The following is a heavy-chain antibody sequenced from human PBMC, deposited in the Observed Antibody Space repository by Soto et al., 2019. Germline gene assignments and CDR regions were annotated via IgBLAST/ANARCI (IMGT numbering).Heavy chain of an antibody. V-gene: IGHV1-18*01. CDR2: ISAYNGDR. CDR1: GYTFTSYG. D-gene: IGHD3-9*01. CDR3: ARDQFRYFDWRVQESDYYYYYGMDV. J-gene: IGHJ6*02. Sequence: QVQLVQSGAEVKKPGASVKVSCTASGYTFTSYGISWVRQAPGQGLEWMGWISAYNGDRNYAQKFQGRVTLTTDTSTSTAYMELRSRRSDDTAVYYCARDQFRYFDWRVQESDYYYYYGMDVWGQGTTVTVSS.